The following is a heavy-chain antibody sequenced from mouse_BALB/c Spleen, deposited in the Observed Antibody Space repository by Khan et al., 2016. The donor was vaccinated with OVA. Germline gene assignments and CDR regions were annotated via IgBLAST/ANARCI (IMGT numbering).Heavy chain of an antibody. CDR3: ARNDGSDFDY. CDR1: GYSFTGYF. J-gene: IGHJ2*01. Sequence: EVQLQESGPELVKPGASVMISCKASGYSFTGYFMNWVMQSHGKSLEWIGRINPHIGETFYNPKFKGKATLTADDFSSPAHMELRSLASEDSAVYYCARNDGSDFDYWGQGTTLTVSS. D-gene: IGHD1-1*01. CDR2: INPHIGET. V-gene: IGHV1-20*02.